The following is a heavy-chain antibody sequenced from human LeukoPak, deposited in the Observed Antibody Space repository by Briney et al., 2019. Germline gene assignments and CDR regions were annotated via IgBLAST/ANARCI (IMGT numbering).Heavy chain of an antibody. V-gene: IGHV3-33*06. Sequence: PGGSLRLSCAASGFTFSSYGMHWARQAPGKGLEWVAVIWNDGSDKYYADSVKGRFTISRDNSKNTLYLQMNSLRAEDTAVYYCAKPTRGSGSFLIDFWGQGPWSPSPQ. J-gene: IGHJ4*02. CDR3: AKPTRGSGSFLIDF. D-gene: IGHD1-26*01. CDR1: GFTFSSYG. CDR2: IWNDGSDK.